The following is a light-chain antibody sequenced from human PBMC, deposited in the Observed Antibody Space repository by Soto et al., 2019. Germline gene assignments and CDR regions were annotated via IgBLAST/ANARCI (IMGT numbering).Light chain of an antibody. CDR2: DAS. CDR1: QTIGHW. Sequence: DIQMTQSPSTLSAFVGDRVTITCRASQTIGHWLAWYQQIPGKAPKLLIYDASTLESGVPSRFSGSGSGTEFTLTISSLQPDDFATYYCQQYNPSSPYTFGQGTKLEI. J-gene: IGKJ2*01. V-gene: IGKV1-5*01. CDR3: QQYNPSSPYT.